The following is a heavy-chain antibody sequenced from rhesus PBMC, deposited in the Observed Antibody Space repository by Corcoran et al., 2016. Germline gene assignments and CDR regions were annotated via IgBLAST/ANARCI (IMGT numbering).Heavy chain of an antibody. CDR3: ARVGGVGKYFEF. D-gene: IGHD5-24*01. CDR1: GGSISGYYY. CDR2: IYGNSAST. V-gene: IGHV4-73*01. Sequence: GLVKPSETLSLTCAVYGGSISGYYYWSWIRQPPGKGLEWIGYIYGNSASTNYNPSLKNRVTISKDTSKNQFSLKLSSVTAADTAVYYCARVGGVGKYFEFWGQGALVTVSS. J-gene: IGHJ1*01.